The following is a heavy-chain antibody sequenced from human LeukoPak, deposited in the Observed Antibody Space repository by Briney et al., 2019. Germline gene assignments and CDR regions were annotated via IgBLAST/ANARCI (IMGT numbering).Heavy chain of an antibody. Sequence: ASVNVSCKVSGYTLTELSMHWVRQAPGKGLEWMGGFDPEDGETIYAQKFQGRVTMTEDTSTDTAYMELSSLRSEDTAVYYCARDPYYYERSGYYLNWFDPWGQGTLVTVSS. CDR3: ARDPYYYERSGYYLNWFDP. V-gene: IGHV1-24*01. J-gene: IGHJ5*02. CDR2: FDPEDGET. CDR1: GYTLTELS. D-gene: IGHD3-22*01.